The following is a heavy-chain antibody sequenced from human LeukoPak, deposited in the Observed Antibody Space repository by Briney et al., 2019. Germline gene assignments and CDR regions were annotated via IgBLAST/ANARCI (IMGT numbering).Heavy chain of an antibody. J-gene: IGHJ5*02. CDR1: GGSISSYY. V-gene: IGHV4-59*01. CDR3: ARGAAARPNWFDP. Sequence: SETLSLTCTVSGGSISSYYWSWIQQPPGKGLEWIGYTYYSGSTNYNPSLKSRVTISVDTSKNQFSLKLSSVTAADTAVYYCARGAAARPNWFDPWGQGTLVTVSS. D-gene: IGHD6-6*01. CDR2: TYYSGST.